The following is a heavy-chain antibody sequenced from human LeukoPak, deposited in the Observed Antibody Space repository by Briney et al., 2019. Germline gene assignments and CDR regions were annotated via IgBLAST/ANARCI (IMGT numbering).Heavy chain of an antibody. D-gene: IGHD7-27*01. CDR1: GDTFTGYY. J-gene: IGHJ4*02. Sequence: ASVKVSCKASGDTFTGYYMHWVRQAPGQGLEWMGWINANSGGTNYAQKFQGRVTMTRDTPVNTFYMELSRLRSDDTAVYYCARNKNWGPDYWGRGTLVTVPS. CDR2: INANSGGT. V-gene: IGHV1-2*02. CDR3: ARNKNWGPDY.